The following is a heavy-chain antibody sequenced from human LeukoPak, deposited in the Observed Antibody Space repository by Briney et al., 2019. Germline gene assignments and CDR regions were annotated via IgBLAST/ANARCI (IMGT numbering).Heavy chain of an antibody. Sequence: GGSLRLSCAASGFTFSSYWMNWARQAPGKGLEWAASVNHNGNVNYYVDSVKGRFTISRDNAKNSLYLQMSNLRAEDTAVYFCARGGGLDVWGQGATVTVSS. D-gene: IGHD3-16*01. CDR1: GFTFSSYW. V-gene: IGHV3-7*03. CDR2: VNHNGNVN. J-gene: IGHJ6*02. CDR3: ARGGGLDV.